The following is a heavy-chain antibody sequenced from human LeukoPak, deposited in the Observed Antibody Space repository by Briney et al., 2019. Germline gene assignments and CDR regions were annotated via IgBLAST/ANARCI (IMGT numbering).Heavy chain of an antibody. J-gene: IGHJ6*03. Sequence: SETLSLTCTVSGGSISSYYWSWIRQPAERGLEWIGRIYSSGSTNYNPSLKSRVTMSVDTSKNQFSLKLSSVTAPDTAVYYCARGHYYYNSGSYYYMDVWGKGTTVTISS. CDR3: ARGHYYYNSGSYYYMDV. CDR2: IYSSGST. D-gene: IGHD3-10*01. V-gene: IGHV4-4*07. CDR1: GGSISSYY.